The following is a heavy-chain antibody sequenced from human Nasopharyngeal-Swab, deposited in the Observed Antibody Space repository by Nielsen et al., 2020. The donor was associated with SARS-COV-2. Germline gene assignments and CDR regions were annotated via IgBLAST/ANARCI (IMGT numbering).Heavy chain of an antibody. J-gene: IGHJ4*02. V-gene: IGHV3-33*08. D-gene: IGHD3-22*01. CDR1: GFTFSSYE. Sequence: GESLKISCAASGFTFSSYEMNWVRQAPGKGLEWVAVIWYGGSEKHYADSVRGRFTISRDNPKNTLYLQMNSLRAEDTAIYYCGRDRYYDSSGFDYWGQGTLVSVSS. CDR2: IWYGGSEK. CDR3: GRDRYYDSSGFDY.